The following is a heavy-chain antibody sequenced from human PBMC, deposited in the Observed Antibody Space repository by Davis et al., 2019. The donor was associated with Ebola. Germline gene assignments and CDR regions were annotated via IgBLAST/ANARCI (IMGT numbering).Heavy chain of an antibody. V-gene: IGHV3-23*01. D-gene: IGHD3-16*01. J-gene: IGHJ4*02. CDR3: AKDPVMLQSGGNYLDL. Sequence: PGGSLRLSCAASGFTFSTYGMGWVRRAPGKGLEWVSAIGGSGDRTYYADSVKGRFTISRDNSKNTLSLQMNSLRAEDAAVYYCAKDPVMLQSGGNYLDLWGQGTLVTVSS. CDR1: GFTFSTYG. CDR2: IGGSGDRT.